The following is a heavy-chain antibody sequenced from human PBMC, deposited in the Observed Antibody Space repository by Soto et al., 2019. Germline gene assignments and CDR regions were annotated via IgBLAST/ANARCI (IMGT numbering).Heavy chain of an antibody. CDR2: IYYSGST. D-gene: IGHD3-3*01. CDR1: GGSISSSSYY. J-gene: IGHJ6*02. CDR3: ARAMYYDFWSGPHGMDV. Sequence: SETLSLTCTVSGGSISSSSYYWGWIRQPPGKGLEWIGSIYYSGSTYYNPSLKSRVTISVDTSKNQFSLKLSSVTAADTAVYYCARAMYYDFWSGPHGMDVWGQGTTVTVSS. V-gene: IGHV4-39*01.